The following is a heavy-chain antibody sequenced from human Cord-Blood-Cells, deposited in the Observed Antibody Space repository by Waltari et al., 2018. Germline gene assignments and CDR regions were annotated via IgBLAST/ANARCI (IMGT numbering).Heavy chain of an antibody. CDR2: INHNSGGT. D-gene: IGHD3-3*01. Sequence: QVQLVQSGAEVKKPGASVKVSCKASGYTFTGYYMHWVRQAPGQGLEWMGWINHNSGGTNNAQKFQGRVTMTRDTSISTAYMELSRLGSDDTAVYYCAREQYDFGSGYQSWYFDLWVRGTLVTVSS. CDR3: AREQYDFGSGYQSWYFDL. CDR1: GYTFTGYY. J-gene: IGHJ2*01. V-gene: IGHV1-2*02.